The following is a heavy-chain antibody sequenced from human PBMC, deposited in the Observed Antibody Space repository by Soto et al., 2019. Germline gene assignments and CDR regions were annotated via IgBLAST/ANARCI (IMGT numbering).Heavy chain of an antibody. D-gene: IGHD3-22*01. CDR1: GFTFSSYW. CDR2: INSDGSST. Sequence: EVQLVESGGGLVQPGGSLRLSCAASGFTFSSYWMHWVRQVPGKGLVWVSRINSDGSSTSYADSVKGRFTISRDNAKNTLYLQMNSLSAEDTAVYDCASPRYDSSGTPFDYWGQGTLVTVSS. J-gene: IGHJ4*02. CDR3: ASPRYDSSGTPFDY. V-gene: IGHV3-74*01.